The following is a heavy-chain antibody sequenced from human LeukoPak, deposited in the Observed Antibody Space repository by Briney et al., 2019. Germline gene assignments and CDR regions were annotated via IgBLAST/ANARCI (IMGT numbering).Heavy chain of an antibody. D-gene: IGHD3-10*01. V-gene: IGHV3-21*01. CDR2: ISSSSSYI. CDR3: ARSAGSGSSLFDY. Sequence: PGGSLRHFCAASGFTFSSYSMNSVRQAPGKGLEWVSSISSSSSYIYYADSVKDRFTISRDNAKNSLYLQMNSLRAEDTAVYYCARSAGSGSSLFDYWGQGTLVTVSS. J-gene: IGHJ4*02. CDR1: GFTFSSYS.